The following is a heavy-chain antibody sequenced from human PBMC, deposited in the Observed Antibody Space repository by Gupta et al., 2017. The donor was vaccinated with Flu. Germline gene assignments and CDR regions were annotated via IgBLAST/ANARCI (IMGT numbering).Heavy chain of an antibody. CDR1: GYSFLSYD. D-gene: IGHD3-3*01. CDR3: ARDFWSGVYYFGMDV. Sequence: QVQLVQSGAEVKKPGASVKVSCKASGYSFLSYDISWVRQAPGQGLEWMGWVNANTGKTGYAERFQGRVTLTRNTSINTAYMELSSLTSDDTAVYYCARDFWSGVYYFGMDVWGQGTTVSVSS. V-gene: IGHV1-8*01. J-gene: IGHJ6*02. CDR2: VNANTGKT.